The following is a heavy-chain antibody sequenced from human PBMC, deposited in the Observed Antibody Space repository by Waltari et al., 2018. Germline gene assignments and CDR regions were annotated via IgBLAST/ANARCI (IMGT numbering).Heavy chain of an antibody. V-gene: IGHV4-39*07. CDR2: IYYFQYSGRT. J-gene: IGHJ4*02. Sequence: QLQLQESGPGLVKPSETLSPSCTVSGDPISSPSQNGAWHRQPPGKGLEWIGSIYYFQYSGRTYYNPSLKSRVTISVDTSKNQFSLKLNSVTAADTAVYYCVRDLHYCSRNNCYFDYWGQGTLVTVSS. CDR1: GDPISSPSQN. CDR3: VRDLHYCSRNNCYFDY. D-gene: IGHD2-2*01.